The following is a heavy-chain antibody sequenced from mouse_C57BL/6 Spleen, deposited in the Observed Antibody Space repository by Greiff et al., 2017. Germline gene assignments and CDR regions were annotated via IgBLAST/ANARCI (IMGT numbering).Heavy chain of an antibody. CDR2: ISSDGSN. CDR1: GYSITSGYY. J-gene: IGHJ3*01. V-gene: IGHV3-6*01. Sequence: EVKLVESGPGLVKPSQSLSLSCSVTGYSITSGYYWNWIRQFPGNKLEWMGYISSDGSNNYNPSLKNRISIPRDTSKNQFFLKLNSVTTETTSTYYCARGAVYYGYDVFAYWGQGTLVTVSA. D-gene: IGHD2-2*01. CDR3: ARGAVYYGYDVFAY.